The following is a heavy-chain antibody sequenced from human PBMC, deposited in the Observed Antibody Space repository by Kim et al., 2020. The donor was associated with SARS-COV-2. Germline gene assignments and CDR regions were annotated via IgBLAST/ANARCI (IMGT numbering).Heavy chain of an antibody. V-gene: IGHV4-39*07. D-gene: IGHD6-13*01. CDR3: ASGVSSAAGRDY. Sequence: YYTPSLKSRVTISVDTSKNQFSLKLSSVTAADTAVYYCASGVSSAAGRDYWGQGTLVTISS. J-gene: IGHJ4*02.